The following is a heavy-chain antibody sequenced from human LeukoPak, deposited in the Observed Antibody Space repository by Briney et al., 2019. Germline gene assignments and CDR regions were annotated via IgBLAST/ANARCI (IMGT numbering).Heavy chain of an antibody. Sequence: GESPKISCKGSGYSFTSYWIGWVRQMPGKGLEWMGIIYPGDSDTRYSPSFQGQVTISADKSISTAYLQWSSLKASDTAMYYCARLKRRDGYNYAFDIWGQGTMVTVSS. D-gene: IGHD5-24*01. CDR1: GYSFTSYW. CDR3: ARLKRRDGYNYAFDI. CDR2: IYPGDSDT. V-gene: IGHV5-51*01. J-gene: IGHJ3*02.